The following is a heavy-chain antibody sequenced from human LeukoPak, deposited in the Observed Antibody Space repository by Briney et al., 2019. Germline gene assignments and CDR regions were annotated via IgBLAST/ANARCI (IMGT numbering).Heavy chain of an antibody. CDR2: ISAYNGNT. J-gene: IGHJ3*02. CDR3: ARVDYYDSSGHPSGAFDI. CDR1: GYTFTSYG. D-gene: IGHD3-22*01. Sequence: ASVKVSCKASGYTFTSYGISWVRQAPGQGLEWMGWISAYNGNTNYAQKLQGRVTMTTDTSTSTAYMELRSLRSDDTAVYYCARVDYYDSSGHPSGAFDIWGQGKMVNVSS. V-gene: IGHV1-18*01.